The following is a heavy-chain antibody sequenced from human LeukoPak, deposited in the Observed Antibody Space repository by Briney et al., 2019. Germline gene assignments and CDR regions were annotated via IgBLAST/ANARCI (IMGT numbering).Heavy chain of an antibody. CDR1: GFTFSSYG. J-gene: IGHJ3*01. CDR2: IQTDGSAK. Sequence: GGTLRLSCAASGFTFSSYGIHWVRQDPGKGLEWVSFIQTDGSAKYYSDSVKGRFTISRDNPKNTVYLQMNSLSTEDTAVYYCAIEISRLVIHAFDLWGQGTMVTVSS. D-gene: IGHD3-9*01. CDR3: AIEISRLVIHAFDL. V-gene: IGHV3-30*02.